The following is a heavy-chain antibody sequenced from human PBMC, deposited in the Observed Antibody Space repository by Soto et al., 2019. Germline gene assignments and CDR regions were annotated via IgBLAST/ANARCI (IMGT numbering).Heavy chain of an antibody. CDR3: ASGEGQKGHDTRFDY. Sequence: QMQLVESGGGVVQPGRSLRLSCVASGITFTNHGIHWVRQAPGKGLEWVADISYNGIDKWYADSVKGRFTISRDNFRDTVYLQMNGLRPEDTAVYYCASGEGQKGHDTRFDYWGQGTLVTVSS. CDR2: ISYNGIDK. D-gene: IGHD3-10*01. V-gene: IGHV3-30*03. CDR1: GITFTNHG. J-gene: IGHJ4*02.